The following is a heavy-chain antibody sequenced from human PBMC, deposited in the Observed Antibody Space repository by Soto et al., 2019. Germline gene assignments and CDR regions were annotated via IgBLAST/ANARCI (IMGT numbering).Heavy chain of an antibody. J-gene: IGHJ4*02. D-gene: IGHD3-3*01. Sequence: LSLTCTVSGGSISNYFCNWIRQPAGKGLEWIGRIDNSGSTNYNPSLKSRVTMSADTSRNQFSLKLNSVTAADTAVYYCARGGQDFWSGPFDYWGQGAQVTVSS. CDR2: IDNSGST. CDR3: ARGGQDFWSGPFDY. V-gene: IGHV4-4*07. CDR1: GGSISNYF.